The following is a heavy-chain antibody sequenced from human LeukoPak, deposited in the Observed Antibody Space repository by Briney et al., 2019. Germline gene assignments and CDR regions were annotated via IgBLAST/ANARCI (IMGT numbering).Heavy chain of an antibody. D-gene: IGHD5-18*01. J-gene: IGHJ4*02. CDR1: GFTFSNYW. CDR2: INSDGINT. CDR3: AKAPDRGYSYGPGDY. V-gene: IGHV3-74*01. Sequence: GGSLRLSCAASGFTFSNYWMHWVRQAPGKGLVWVSRINSDGINTSYADSVKGRFTISRDNSKNTLYLQMNSLRAEDTAGYYCAKAPDRGYSYGPGDYWGQGTLVTVSS.